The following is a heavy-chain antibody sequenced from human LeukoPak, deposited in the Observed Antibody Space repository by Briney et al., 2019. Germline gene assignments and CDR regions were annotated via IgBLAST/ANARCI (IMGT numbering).Heavy chain of an antibody. CDR3: ARDYVDTAI. J-gene: IGHJ4*02. CDR1: GFAFSIYA. D-gene: IGHD5-18*01. CDR2: VSHDGSTK. V-gene: IGHV3-30*04. Sequence: GGSLRLSCAASGFAFSIYAIHWVRQAPGKGLEWVAVVSHDGSTKYYADSVKGRFTISRDNAKNSLYLQMNSLRAEDTAVYYCARDYVDTAIWGQGTLVTVSS.